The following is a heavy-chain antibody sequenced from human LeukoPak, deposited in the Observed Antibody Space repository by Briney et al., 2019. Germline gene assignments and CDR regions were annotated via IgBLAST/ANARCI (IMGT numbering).Heavy chain of an antibody. J-gene: IGHJ4*02. CDR3: ARGRFFEG. CDR2: ITGSGGST. D-gene: IGHD3-3*01. CDR1: GFTFSRYA. V-gene: IGHV3-23*01. Sequence: GGSLRLSCAASGFTFSRYAMTWVRQAPGKGLEWVSAITGSGGSTYYADSVKGRFTISRDNSKNTLYLQMSSLRAEDTAVYYCARGRFFEGWGQGTLVTVSS.